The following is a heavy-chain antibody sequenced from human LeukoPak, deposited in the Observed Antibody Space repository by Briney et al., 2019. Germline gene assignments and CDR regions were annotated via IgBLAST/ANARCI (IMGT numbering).Heavy chain of an antibody. CDR2: IYYSGST. Sequence: PSETLSLTCTVSGGSISSYYWSWIRQPPGKGLEWIGYIYYSGSTYYNPSLKSRATISVDTSKNQFSLKLSSVTAADTAVYYCVRGRYSSGWFKDKNWFDPWGQGIPVTVPS. CDR3: VRGRYSSGWFKDKNWFDP. V-gene: IGHV4-59*12. D-gene: IGHD6-19*01. J-gene: IGHJ5*02. CDR1: GGSISSYY.